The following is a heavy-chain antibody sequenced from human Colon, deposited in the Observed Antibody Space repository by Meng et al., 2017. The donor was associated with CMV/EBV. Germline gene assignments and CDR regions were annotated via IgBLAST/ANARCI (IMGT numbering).Heavy chain of an antibody. J-gene: IGHJ4*02. CDR3: ARAQYTYGYWIFDY. D-gene: IGHD5-18*01. CDR1: GGSISSYY. Sequence: QVQLQESGPGLVKPSETLSLSCTVSGGSISSYYWSWIRQPAGKGLEWIGRIYPSGFPKYKPSLESRVTMSADTSKNQISLKLTSVTAADTAVYYCARAQYTYGYWIFDYWGQGTLVTASS. V-gene: IGHV4-4*07. CDR2: IYPSGFP.